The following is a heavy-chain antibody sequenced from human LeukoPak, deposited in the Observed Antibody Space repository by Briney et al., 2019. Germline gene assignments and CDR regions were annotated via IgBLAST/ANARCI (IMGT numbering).Heavy chain of an antibody. CDR3: ARSPRYCSGGSCPPGYYYYGMDV. CDR1: GYTFTSYG. CDR2: ISAYNGNT. D-gene: IGHD2-15*01. V-gene: IGHV1-18*04. Sequence: GASVKVSCKASGYTFTSYGISWVRQAPGQGLEWMGWISAYNGNTNYAQKLQGRVTMTTDTSTSTAYMELRSLISDDTAVYYCARSPRYCSGGSCPPGYYYYGMDVWGQGTTVTVSS. J-gene: IGHJ6*02.